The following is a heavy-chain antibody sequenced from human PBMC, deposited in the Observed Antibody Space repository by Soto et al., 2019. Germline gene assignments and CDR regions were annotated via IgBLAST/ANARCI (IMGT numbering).Heavy chain of an antibody. J-gene: IGHJ5*02. Sequence: ASVKVSCKASGYTFTDYFIHWVRQTPGQGFEWMGWINPNSRGTNYAQKFQGRVTMTRDTSNSTAYMELRGLTSDDTAVYYCARVTLKAGNWFDPWGQGTLVTVSS. CDR3: ARVTLKAGNWFDP. CDR2: INPNSRGT. CDR1: GYTFTDYF. V-gene: IGHV1-2*02.